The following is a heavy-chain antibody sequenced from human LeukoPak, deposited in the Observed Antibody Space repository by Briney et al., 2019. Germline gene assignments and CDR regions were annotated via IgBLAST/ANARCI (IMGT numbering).Heavy chain of an antibody. J-gene: IGHJ6*03. Sequence: SETLSLTCTVSGDSISSGSYYWSWIRQPAGKGLEWIGRIYTSGSTYYNPSLKSRVTISLDTSKNQFSLKLSSVTAADTAVYYCASVRRGFGESSKYYAYYYMGVWGKGTTVTVSS. D-gene: IGHD3-10*01. CDR3: ASVRRGFGESSKYYAYYYMGV. V-gene: IGHV4-61*02. CDR1: GDSISSGSYY. CDR2: IYTSGST.